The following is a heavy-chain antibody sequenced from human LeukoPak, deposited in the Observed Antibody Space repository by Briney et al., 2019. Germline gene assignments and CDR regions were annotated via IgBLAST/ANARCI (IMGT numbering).Heavy chain of an antibody. V-gene: IGHV3-33*01. J-gene: IGHJ5*02. Sequence: GGSLRLSCAASGFTFNTYGMHWIRQDPGKGLEWVAIIWYDGSNENYADSVKGRFTISRDNSRNTLYLQMDSLRAEDTAMYYCVRGSPLGATTNWLDPWGQGTLVTVSS. CDR3: VRGSPLGATTNWLDP. D-gene: IGHD1-26*01. CDR1: GFTFNTYG. CDR2: IWYDGSNE.